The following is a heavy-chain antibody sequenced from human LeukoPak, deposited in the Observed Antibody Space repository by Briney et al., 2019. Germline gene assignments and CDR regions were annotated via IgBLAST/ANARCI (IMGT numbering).Heavy chain of an antibody. CDR1: GFTFSSYG. J-gene: IGHJ4*02. CDR3: AKDGNTIFGVVPYY. CDR2: ISYDGSNK. Sequence: PGRSLRFSCAASGFTFSSYGMHWVRQAPGKGLEWVAVISYDGSNKYYADSVKGRFTISRDNSKNTLYLQMNSLRAEDTAVYYCAKDGNTIFGVVPYYWGQGTLVTVSS. V-gene: IGHV3-30*18. D-gene: IGHD3-3*01.